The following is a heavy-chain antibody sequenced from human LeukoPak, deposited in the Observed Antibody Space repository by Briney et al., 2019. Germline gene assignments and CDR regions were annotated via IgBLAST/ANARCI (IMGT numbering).Heavy chain of an antibody. CDR2: LYSSGST. D-gene: IGHD3-16*01. CDR1: GDSITTTPYY. CDR3: ARGVRFTYGNYVY. V-gene: IGHV4-61*02. Sequence: SQTLSLTCTVSGDSITTTPYYWSWIRQPAGKGLEYIGRLYSSGSTNYNPSLKSRLTISRDTSKNQFSLKLSSVTAADTAVYYCARGVRFTYGNYVYWGQGTLVTVSS. J-gene: IGHJ4*02.